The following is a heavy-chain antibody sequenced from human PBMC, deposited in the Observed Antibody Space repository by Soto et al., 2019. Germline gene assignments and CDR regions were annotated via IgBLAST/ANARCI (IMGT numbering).Heavy chain of an antibody. CDR2: IDPSDSYT. CDR3: ARHKGRYCTYCVCYTAHAFYI. J-gene: IGHJ3*02. CDR1: GYSFTSYW. Sequence: GASLKISCKGSGYSFTSYWISWVRQMPGKGLEWMGRIDPSDSYTNYSPSFQGHVTISADKSISTAYLQWSSLKASDTAMYYCARHKGRYCTYCVCYTAHAFYIRTQGTMVTVS. V-gene: IGHV5-10-1*01. D-gene: IGHD2-8*01.